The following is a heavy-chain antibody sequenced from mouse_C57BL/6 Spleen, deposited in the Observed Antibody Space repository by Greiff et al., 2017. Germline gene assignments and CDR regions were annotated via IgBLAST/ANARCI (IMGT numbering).Heavy chain of an antibody. Sequence: VQLQESGAELVKPGASVKISCKASGYAFSSYWMNWVKQRPGKGLEWIGQIYPGDGDTNYNGKFKGKATLTADKSSSTAYMQLSSLTSEDSAVYCCARGHSGGNFDYWGQGTTLTVSS. V-gene: IGHV1-80*01. CDR1: GYAFSSYW. CDR3: ARGHSGGNFDY. D-gene: IGHD3-2*02. J-gene: IGHJ2*01. CDR2: IYPGDGDT.